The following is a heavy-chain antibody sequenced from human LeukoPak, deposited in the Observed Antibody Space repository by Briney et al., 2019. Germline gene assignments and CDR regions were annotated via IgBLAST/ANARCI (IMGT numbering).Heavy chain of an antibody. Sequence: GASVKVPCKASGGTFSSYAISWVRQAPGQGLEWMGGIIPIFGTANYAQKFQGRVTITTDESTSTAYMELSSLRSEDTAVYYCARGLNDFWSGYKYFDLWGRGTLVTVSS. CDR3: ARGLNDFWSGYKYFDL. D-gene: IGHD3-3*01. J-gene: IGHJ2*01. CDR2: IIPIFGTA. V-gene: IGHV1-69*05. CDR1: GGTFSSYA.